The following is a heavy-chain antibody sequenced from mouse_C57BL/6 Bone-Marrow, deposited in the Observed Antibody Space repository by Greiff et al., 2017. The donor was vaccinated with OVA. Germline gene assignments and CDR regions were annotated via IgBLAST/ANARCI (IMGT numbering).Heavy chain of an antibody. Sequence: EVMLVESGGDLVKPGGSLKLSCAASGFTFSSYGMSWVRQTPDKRLEWVATISSGGSYTYYPDSVKGRFTISRDNAKNTLYLQMSSLNSEDTAMYYCASEGYPDYWGQGTTLTVSS. CDR3: ASEGYPDY. CDR2: ISSGGSYT. V-gene: IGHV5-6*01. CDR1: GFTFSSYG. J-gene: IGHJ2*01.